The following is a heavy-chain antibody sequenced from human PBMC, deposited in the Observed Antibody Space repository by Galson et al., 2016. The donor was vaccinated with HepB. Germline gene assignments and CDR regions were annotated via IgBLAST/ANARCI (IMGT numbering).Heavy chain of an antibody. J-gene: IGHJ3*02. D-gene: IGHD6-13*01. CDR3: ARGLFRFSSSWYDAFDI. V-gene: IGHV4-30-2*01. CDR1: GGSISSGGYS. CDR2: IYHSGST. Sequence: TLSLTCAVSGGSISSGGYSWSWIRQPPGKGLEWIGYIYHSGSTYYNPSLKSRVTISEDTSKNQFSLKLSSVTAADTAVYYCARGLFRFSSSWYDAFDIWGQGTMVTVSS.